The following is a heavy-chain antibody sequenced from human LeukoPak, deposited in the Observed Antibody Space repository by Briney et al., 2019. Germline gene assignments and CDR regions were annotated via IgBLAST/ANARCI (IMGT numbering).Heavy chain of an antibody. J-gene: IGHJ3*02. CDR3: ARSGAVAGTGVAFDI. CDR1: GGSISSYY. Sequence: PSEALSLTCTVSGGSISSYYWSWIRQPPGKGLEWIGYIYYSGSTNYNPSLKSRVTISVDTSKNQFSLKLSSVTAADTAVYYCARSGAVAGTGVAFDIWGQGTMVTVSS. V-gene: IGHV4-59*01. D-gene: IGHD6-19*01. CDR2: IYYSGST.